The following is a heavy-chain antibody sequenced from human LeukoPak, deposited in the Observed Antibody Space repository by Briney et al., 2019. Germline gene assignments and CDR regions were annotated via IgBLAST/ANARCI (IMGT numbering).Heavy chain of an antibody. CDR2: ISGSGGST. D-gene: IGHD3-3*01. V-gene: IGHV3-23*01. J-gene: IGHJ4*02. Sequence: QPGGSLRLSCAASGFTFSSYAMSWVRQAPGKGLEWVSAISGSGGSTYYADSVKGRFTISRDNSKNTLYLQMDSLRAEDTAVYYCARDYDFWSGYYSPTRGYFGYWGQGTLVTVSS. CDR1: GFTFSSYA. CDR3: ARDYDFWSGYYSPTRGYFGY.